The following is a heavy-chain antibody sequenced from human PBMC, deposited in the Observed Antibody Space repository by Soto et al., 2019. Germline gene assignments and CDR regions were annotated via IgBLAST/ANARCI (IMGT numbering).Heavy chain of an antibody. CDR2: IDPSDSYT. CDR1: GYSLTSYW. D-gene: IGHD3-16*01. V-gene: IGHV5-10-1*01. J-gene: IGHJ6*02. Sequence: EESLKTASMGSGYSLTSYWISWVRQMPGKGLEWMGRIDPSDSYTNYSPSFQGHVTISADKSISTAYLQWSSLKASDTAMYYCARHYYFWGSPNSYYYAMDVWGQGTTXT. CDR3: ARHYYFWGSPNSYYYAMDV.